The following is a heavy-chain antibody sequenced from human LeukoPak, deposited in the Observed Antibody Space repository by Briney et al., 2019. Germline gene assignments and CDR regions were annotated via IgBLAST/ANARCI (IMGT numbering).Heavy chain of an antibody. CDR1: GGTFSSYA. CDR2: IIPIVGTA. CDR3: ARGAVGSRDPGYYYYYMDV. V-gene: IGHV1-69*01. Sequence: SVKVSCEPSGGTFSSYAISWVRQAPGQGLEWMGGIIPIVGTANYAQQFQGRVTITADESTSTAYMELSSLRSEDTAVYYCARGAVGSRDPGYYYYYMDVWGKGTTVTISS. D-gene: IGHD3-10*01. J-gene: IGHJ6*03.